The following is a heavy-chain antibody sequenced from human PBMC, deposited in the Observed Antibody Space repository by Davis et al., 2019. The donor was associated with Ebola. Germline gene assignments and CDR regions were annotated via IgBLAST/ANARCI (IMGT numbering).Heavy chain of an antibody. J-gene: IGHJ5*02. CDR3: ARDLTTVTTSWFDP. CDR2: ISSSSSYI. V-gene: IGHV3-21*01. D-gene: IGHD4-17*01. Sequence: GGSLRLPCAASGFTFSSYWMHWVRQAPGKGLEWVSSISSSSSYIYYADSVKGRFTISRDNAKNSLYLQMNSLRAEDTAVYYCARDLTTVTTSWFDPWGQGTLVTVSS. CDR1: GFTFSSYW.